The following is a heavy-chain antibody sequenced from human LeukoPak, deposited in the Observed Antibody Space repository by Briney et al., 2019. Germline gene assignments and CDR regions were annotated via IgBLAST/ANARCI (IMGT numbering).Heavy chain of an antibody. J-gene: IGHJ4*02. Sequence: GGSLRLSCAASGLTFSNAWMGWVRQAPGKGLEWVGRIKSRTDGGTTEYAAPVKGRFTISRDDSKNTLYLQMNSLKIEDTGVYYCTTDRAIAVRPLFDYWGQGTLVSVSS. CDR2: IKSRTDGGTT. CDR1: GLTFSNAW. CDR3: TTDRAIAVRPLFDY. D-gene: IGHD6-6*01. V-gene: IGHV3-15*01.